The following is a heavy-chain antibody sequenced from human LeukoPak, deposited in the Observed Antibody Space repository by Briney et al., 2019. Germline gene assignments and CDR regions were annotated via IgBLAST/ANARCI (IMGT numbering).Heavy chain of an antibody. CDR1: GYTFTGYY. CDR3: AIPFQEQQLVEIDY. D-gene: IGHD6-13*01. J-gene: IGHJ4*02. Sequence: ASVKVSCEASGYTFTGYYMHWVRQAPGQGLEWMGRINPNSGGTNYAQKFQGRVTMTRDTSISTAYMELSRLRSDDTAVYYCAIPFQEQQLVEIDYWGQGTLVTASS. CDR2: INPNSGGT. V-gene: IGHV1-2*06.